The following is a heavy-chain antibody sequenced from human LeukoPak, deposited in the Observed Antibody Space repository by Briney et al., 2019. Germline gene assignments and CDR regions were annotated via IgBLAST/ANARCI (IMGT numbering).Heavy chain of an antibody. Sequence: ASVKVSCKASGYTFTSYYMHWLRQAPGQGLEWMGIINPSGGSTSYAQKFQGRVTMTRDTSTSTVYMELSSLRSEDTAVYYCARDQGIAVASNYYYYYGMDVWGQGTTVTVSS. V-gene: IGHV1-46*01. J-gene: IGHJ6*02. CDR1: GYTFTSYY. D-gene: IGHD6-19*01. CDR2: INPSGGST. CDR3: ARDQGIAVASNYYYYYGMDV.